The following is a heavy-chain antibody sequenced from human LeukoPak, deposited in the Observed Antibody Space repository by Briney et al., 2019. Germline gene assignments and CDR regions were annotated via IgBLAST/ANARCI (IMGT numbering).Heavy chain of an antibody. CDR1: GFTFSSYS. CDR2: ISGSGGST. V-gene: IGHV3-23*01. Sequence: GGSLRLSCAASGFTFSSYSMSWVRQAPGKGLEWVSAISGSGGSTYYADSVKGRFTISRDNSKNTLYLQMNGLRVEDTAVYYCVVWGEDRSGHRFDFWGQGTLVTVSS. J-gene: IGHJ4*02. CDR3: VVWGEDRSGHRFDF. D-gene: IGHD3-22*01.